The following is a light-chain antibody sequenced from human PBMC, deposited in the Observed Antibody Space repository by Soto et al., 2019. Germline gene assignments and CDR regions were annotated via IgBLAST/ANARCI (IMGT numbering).Light chain of an antibody. Sequence: QSALTQPASVSGSPGQSITISCTGTSSDVGGYNYVSWYQQHPGKAPKFMIYVVSHRPSGVSNRFSGSKSGNTASLTISGLQAEDEAHYYCSSYTSGNTLVLFGGGTKLTVL. J-gene: IGLJ2*01. CDR3: SSYTSGNTLVL. V-gene: IGLV2-14*01. CDR2: VVS. CDR1: SSDVGGYNY.